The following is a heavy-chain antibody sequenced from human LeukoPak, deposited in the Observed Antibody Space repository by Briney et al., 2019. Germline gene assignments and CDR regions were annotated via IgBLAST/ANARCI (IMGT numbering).Heavy chain of an antibody. CDR1: GFTFSSYW. CDR3: ARGLVVVPAAMRY. Sequence: TGGSLRLSCAASGFTFSSYWMHWVRQAPGKGLVWVSHINSDGSSTSYADSVKGRFTISRDNAKNTLYLQMNSLRAEDTAVYYCARGLVVVPAAMRYWGQGTLVTVSS. J-gene: IGHJ4*02. D-gene: IGHD2-2*01. V-gene: IGHV3-74*01. CDR2: INSDGSST.